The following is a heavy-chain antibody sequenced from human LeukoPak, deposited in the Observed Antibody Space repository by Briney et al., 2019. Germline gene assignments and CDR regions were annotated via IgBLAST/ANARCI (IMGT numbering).Heavy chain of an antibody. CDR1: GFTFSSYW. CDR3: ARELSVTTALDY. J-gene: IGHJ4*02. CDR2: IKQDGSEI. V-gene: IGHV3-7*01. D-gene: IGHD4-17*01. Sequence: GGSLRLSCAASGFTFSSYWMSWVRQVPGKGLEWLANIKQDGSEIYHVDSVRGRFTISRDNSKNSLYLQMNSLRVEDTAVYYCARELSVTTALDYWGQGTLVVVSS.